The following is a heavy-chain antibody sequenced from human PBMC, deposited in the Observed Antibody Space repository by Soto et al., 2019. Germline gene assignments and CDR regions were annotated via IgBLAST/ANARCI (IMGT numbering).Heavy chain of an antibody. Sequence: GGSLRLSCAASGFTFSSYSMNWVRQAPGKGLEWVSSISHSSTYIYYADSMKGRFTISRDNAKNSLYLQMNSLRAEDTAVYYCARDHSGYDLYYFDYWGQGTLVTVSS. V-gene: IGHV3-21*01. CDR3: ARDHSGYDLYYFDY. CDR2: ISHSSTYI. D-gene: IGHD5-12*01. CDR1: GFTFSSYS. J-gene: IGHJ4*02.